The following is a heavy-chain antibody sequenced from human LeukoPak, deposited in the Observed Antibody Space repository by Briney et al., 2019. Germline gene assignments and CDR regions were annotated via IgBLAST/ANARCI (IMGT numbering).Heavy chain of an antibody. CDR2: FSGSAGST. CDR1: GFTFSSYA. J-gene: IGHJ4*02. CDR3: AKDRWTTVVRDLDY. Sequence: GGSLRLSCAASGFTFSSYAMSWVRQAPGKGLEWVSTFSGSAGSTYYADSVKGRFTISRDNFKNTVYLQMSSLRVEDTAVYYCAKDRWTTVVRDLDYWGQGTLVTVSS. D-gene: IGHD4-23*01. V-gene: IGHV3-23*01.